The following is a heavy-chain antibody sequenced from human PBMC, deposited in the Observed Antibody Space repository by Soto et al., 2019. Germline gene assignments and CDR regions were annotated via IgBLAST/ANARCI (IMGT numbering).Heavy chain of an antibody. J-gene: IGHJ4*02. Sequence: QVQLQESGPGLVKPSETLSLTCTVSGGSINSYYWSWIRQPAGKGLEWIGDIYSGGSTNYNPSLQSRLTVSEDTSKNQFSLKLTSVTAADTAVYYCARGPGGFGDFSLDYWGQGTLVTVSS. CDR3: ARGPGGFGDFSLDY. CDR2: IYSGGST. V-gene: IGHV4-4*07. CDR1: GGSINSYY. D-gene: IGHD3-10*01.